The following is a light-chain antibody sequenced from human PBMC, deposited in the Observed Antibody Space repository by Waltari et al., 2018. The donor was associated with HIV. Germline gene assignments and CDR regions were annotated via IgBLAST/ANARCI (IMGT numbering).Light chain of an antibody. CDR1: TVIRND. V-gene: IGKV1-17*01. CDR3: LQHNNYPWT. Sequence: DIQMTQSPSSLSASVGDRVTISCRASTVIRNDIGWYQQKPVKATKRLIYAGASLQSRVTSRFSGSGSGTEFTLTIISLQPEDLATYYCLQHNNYPWTFGQGTKVEI. CDR2: AGA. J-gene: IGKJ1*01.